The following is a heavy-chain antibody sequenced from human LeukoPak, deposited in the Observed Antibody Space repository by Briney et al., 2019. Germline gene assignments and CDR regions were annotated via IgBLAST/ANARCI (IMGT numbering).Heavy chain of an antibody. CDR2: MYAGGST. Sequence: PGGSLRLSCAASGFIVSSNYMSWVRQAPGKGLEWVSVMYAGGSTYYADSVKGRFTISRDNAKNSLYLQMNSLRAEDTAVYYCAREDYYDSSGAIDYWGQGALVTVSS. J-gene: IGHJ4*02. V-gene: IGHV3-53*01. D-gene: IGHD3-22*01. CDR1: GFIVSSNY. CDR3: AREDYYDSSGAIDY.